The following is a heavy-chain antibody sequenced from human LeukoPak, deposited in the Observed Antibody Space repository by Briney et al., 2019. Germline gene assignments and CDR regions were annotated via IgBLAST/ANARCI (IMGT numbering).Heavy chain of an antibody. J-gene: IGHJ4*02. V-gene: IGHV3-30-3*01. Sequence: LSLPCAVYGGSFSGYYWGWVRQAPGKGLEWVAVISYDGSNKYYADSVKGRFTISRDNSKNTLYLQMNSLRAEDTAVYYCARAEGIAVAGTDYWGQGTLVTVSS. CDR3: ARAEGIAVAGTDY. D-gene: IGHD6-19*01. CDR2: ISYDGSNK. CDR1: GGSFSGYY.